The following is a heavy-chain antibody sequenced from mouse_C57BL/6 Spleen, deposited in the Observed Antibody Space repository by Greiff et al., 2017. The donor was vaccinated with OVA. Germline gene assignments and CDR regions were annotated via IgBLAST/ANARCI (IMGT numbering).Heavy chain of an antibody. V-gene: IGHV1-47*01. J-gene: IGHJ1*03. CDR2: FHPYNDDT. D-gene: IGHD3-3*01. CDR3: ERGLGSYWYFDV. CDR1: GYTFTTYP. Sequence: VQLQQSGAELVKPGASVKMSCKASGYTFTTYPIEWMKQNHGKSLEWIGNFHPYNDDTKYNEKFKGKATLTVEKSSSTVYLELSRLTSEDSAVYDCERGLGSYWYFDVWGTGTTVTVAS.